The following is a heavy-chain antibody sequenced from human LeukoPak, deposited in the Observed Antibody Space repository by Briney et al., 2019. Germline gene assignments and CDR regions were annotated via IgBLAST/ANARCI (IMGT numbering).Heavy chain of an antibody. CDR1: GGSISSYY. D-gene: IGHD3-10*01. Sequence: SETLSLTCTVSGGSISSYYWSWIRQPAGKGLEWIGRIYTSGSTNYNPSLKSRVTISVDTSKNQFSLKLSSVTAADTAVYYCARGRSSMVRGYYYYYMDVWGKGTTVTISS. CDR3: ARGRSSMVRGYYYYYMDV. V-gene: IGHV4-4*07. CDR2: IYTSGST. J-gene: IGHJ6*03.